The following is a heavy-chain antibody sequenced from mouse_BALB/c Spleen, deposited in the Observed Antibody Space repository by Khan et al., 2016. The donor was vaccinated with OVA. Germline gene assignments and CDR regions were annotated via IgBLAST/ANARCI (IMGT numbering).Heavy chain of an antibody. V-gene: IGHV1-4*01. Sequence: VQLKESGAELARPGASVKMSCKASGYTFTTYTIHWVKQMPGQGLEWIGYIIPSNDYTNYNQKFKDRATLTADKSSSTAYMQLSSLTSEDSAVYYCVREGAYYRSDGWFAYWGHGTLVTVSA. D-gene: IGHD2-14*01. CDR2: IIPSNDYT. CDR3: VREGAYYRSDGWFAY. J-gene: IGHJ3*01. CDR1: GYTFTTYT.